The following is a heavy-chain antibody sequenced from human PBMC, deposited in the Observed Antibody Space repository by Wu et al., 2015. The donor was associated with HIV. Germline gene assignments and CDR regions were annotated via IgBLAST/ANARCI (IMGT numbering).Heavy chain of an antibody. CDR3: ARVVYYYDARGLDS. D-gene: IGHD3-22*01. J-gene: IGHJ4*02. Sequence: QVQLVQSASELKKPGASVRVSCMASTYNFRTYGLAWVRQAPGQGLEWMGWISAHNGNTNYAQKFQDRITITTDTSAKTAYLQLRSLKSDDTAIYYCARVVYYYDARGLDSWGQGTLVTVSS. CDR2: ISAHNGNT. CDR1: TYNFRTYG. V-gene: IGHV1-18*01.